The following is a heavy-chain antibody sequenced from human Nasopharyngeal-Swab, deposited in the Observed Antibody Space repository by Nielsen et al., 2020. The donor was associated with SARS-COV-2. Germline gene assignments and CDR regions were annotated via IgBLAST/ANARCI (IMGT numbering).Heavy chain of an antibody. J-gene: IGHJ4*02. V-gene: IGHV3-7*03. CDR3: AIPTRSTPFGY. CDR2: ISPDGSDG. CDR1: GFTFSDYW. Sequence: GGPLRLSCAASGFTFSDYWMSWVRQAPGKGLEWVANISPDGSDGQYVDSVRGRLTISRDNAKNSLYLQMSSLRAEDTAVYYCAIPTRSTPFGYWGQGTLVTVSS. D-gene: IGHD2-15*01.